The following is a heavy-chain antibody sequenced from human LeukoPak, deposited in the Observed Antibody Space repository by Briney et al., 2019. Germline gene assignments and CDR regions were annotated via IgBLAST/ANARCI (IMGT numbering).Heavy chain of an antibody. CDR3: ARDTYPFEYGGVY. CDR1: GFTFSSYA. V-gene: IGHV3-30*04. J-gene: IGHJ4*02. Sequence: PGGSLRLSCAASGFTFSSYAMHRVRQAPGKGLEWVALISYDGTNKYYADSVKGRFTISRDNSKNTLYLEMNSLRAEDTAVYYCARDTYPFEYGGVYWGQGTLVTVSS. CDR2: ISYDGTNK. D-gene: IGHD2-8*02.